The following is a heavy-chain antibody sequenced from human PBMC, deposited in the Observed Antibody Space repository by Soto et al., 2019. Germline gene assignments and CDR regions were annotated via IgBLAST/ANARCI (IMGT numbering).Heavy chain of an antibody. CDR2: IKGDASSI. CDR1: GFTFSDYW. J-gene: IGHJ6*02. D-gene: IGHD4-17*01. V-gene: IGHV3-74*01. Sequence: EVQLVESGGGLVQPGGSLRLSCAASGFTFSDYWMHWVRQAPGKGLVWVSRIKGDASSIAYADSVRGRFTISRDNAKNTLYLQTNSLRAEDTAVYYCARGLRGYYSKDVWGQGTTVTVSS. CDR3: ARGLRGYYSKDV.